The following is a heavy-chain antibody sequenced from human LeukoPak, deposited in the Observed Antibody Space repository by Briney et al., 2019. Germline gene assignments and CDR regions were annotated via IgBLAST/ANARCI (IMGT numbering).Heavy chain of an antibody. CDR1: GYTFTSYD. CDR3: ARGLAAAGEPSDFDY. Sequence: ASVKVSCKASGYTFTSYDINWVRQATGQGLEWMGWMNPNSGNTGYAQKFQGRVTMTRNTSISTAYMELSSMRSEDTAVYYCARGLAAAGEPSDFDYWGQGTLVTVSS. CDR2: MNPNSGNT. V-gene: IGHV1-8*01. J-gene: IGHJ4*02. D-gene: IGHD6-13*01.